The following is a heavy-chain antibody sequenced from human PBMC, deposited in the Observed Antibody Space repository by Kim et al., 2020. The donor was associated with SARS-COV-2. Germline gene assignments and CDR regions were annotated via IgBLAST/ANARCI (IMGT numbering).Heavy chain of an antibody. CDR2: INHSGST. CDR1: GGSFSGYY. Sequence: SETLSLTCAVYGGSFSGYYWSWIRQPPGKGLEWIGEINHSGSTNYNPSLKSRVTISVDTSKNQFSLKLSSVTAADTAVYYCARLDYGDYWGFGIGYYYGMDVWGQGTTVTVSS. CDR3: ARLDYGDYWGFGIGYYYGMDV. J-gene: IGHJ6*02. V-gene: IGHV4-34*01. D-gene: IGHD4-17*01.